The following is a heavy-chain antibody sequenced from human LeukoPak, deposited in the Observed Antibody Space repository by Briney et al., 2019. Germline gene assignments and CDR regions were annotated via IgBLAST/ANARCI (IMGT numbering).Heavy chain of an antibody. V-gene: IGHV3-13*01. CDR3: ARDRGFGEFFDY. CDR1: GFTFSSYD. Sequence: GGSLRLSCAASGFTFSSYDMHWVRQATGKGLEWVSAIGTAGDTYYPGSVKGRFTISRDNSKNTLYLQMNSLRAEDTAMYHCARDRGFGEFFDYWGQGTLVTVSS. D-gene: IGHD3-10*01. J-gene: IGHJ4*02. CDR2: IGTAGDT.